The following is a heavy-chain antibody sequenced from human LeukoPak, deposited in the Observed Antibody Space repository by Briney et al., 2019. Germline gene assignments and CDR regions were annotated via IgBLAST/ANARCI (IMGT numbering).Heavy chain of an antibody. CDR1: GFTFSNHG. Sequence: GGSLRLSCAPSGFTFSNHGMSGAPQASGKGREGFSAFSDSGSDTYYADSVKGRFTVSRDNSKNTLYLQMNSLRAEDTAVYYCAKRVPYSSSSVYFDNWGQGTLVTVSS. D-gene: IGHD6-6*01. CDR2: FSDSGSDT. J-gene: IGHJ4*02. V-gene: IGHV3-23*01. CDR3: AKRVPYSSSSVYFDN.